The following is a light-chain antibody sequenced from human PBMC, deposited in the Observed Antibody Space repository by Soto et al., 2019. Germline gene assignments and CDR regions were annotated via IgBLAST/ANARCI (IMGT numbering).Light chain of an antibody. CDR1: SSDVGGYNY. CDR2: DVS. Sequence: QSVLTQPRSVSGSPGQSVTISCTGTSSDVGGYNYVSWYQQHPGKAPKLMIYDVSKRPSGVPDRFSGSKSGNTASLTISGLQAEDEADYYCCSYAGSVVVFGGGTQLTV. J-gene: IGLJ2*01. V-gene: IGLV2-11*01. CDR3: CSYAGSVVV.